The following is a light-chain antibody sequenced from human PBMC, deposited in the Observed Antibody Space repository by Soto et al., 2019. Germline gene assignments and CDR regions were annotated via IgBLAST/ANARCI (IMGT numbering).Light chain of an antibody. CDR2: DAS. Sequence: EVVMTQSPATLSVSPGERATLSCRASQSVSSNLAWYQQVPGQAPRLLIYDASNRATGIPARFSGSGSGTDCTLTISSLEPEDFAVYYCQQRSNWPRTFGQGTKVDIK. J-gene: IGKJ1*01. CDR3: QQRSNWPRT. CDR1: QSVSSN. V-gene: IGKV3-11*01.